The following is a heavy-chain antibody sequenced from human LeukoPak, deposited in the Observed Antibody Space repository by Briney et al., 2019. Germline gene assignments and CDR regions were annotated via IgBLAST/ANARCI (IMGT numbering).Heavy chain of an antibody. CDR1: GYTFTSYG. V-gene: IGHV1-18*01. CDR3: AREGAPSGWTDY. J-gene: IGHJ4*02. CDR2: ISAYNGNT. D-gene: IGHD6-19*01. Sequence: ASVKVSCKASGYTFTSYGITWVRQAPGQGLEWMGWISAYNGNTNYAQKLQGRVTTTTDTSTSTAYMDLRSLRSDDTAVYYCAREGAPSGWTDYWGQGTLVTVSS.